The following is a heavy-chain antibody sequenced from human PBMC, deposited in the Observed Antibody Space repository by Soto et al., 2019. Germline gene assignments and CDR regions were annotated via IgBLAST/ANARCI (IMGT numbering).Heavy chain of an antibody. Sequence: SQTLSLTCVISGDSVASNSAAWNWIRQSPSRGLEWLGRTYYRSKWYYGYAVSVKSRITINPDTSKNQFSLQLNSVTPEDTAVYYCAIIHSSSSSAMVVWGKGITVTGS. J-gene: IGHJ6*04. D-gene: IGHD6-6*01. CDR3: AIIHSSSSSAMVV. CDR2: TYYRSKWYY. V-gene: IGHV6-1*01. CDR1: GDSVASNSAA.